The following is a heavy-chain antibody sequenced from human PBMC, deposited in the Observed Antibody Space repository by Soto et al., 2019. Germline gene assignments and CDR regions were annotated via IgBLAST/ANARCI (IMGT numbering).Heavy chain of an antibody. CDR1: GDSVTFGHHY. CDR2: IYYSGST. D-gene: IGHD4-17*01. V-gene: IGHV4-61*01. Sequence: PSETLSLTCIVSGDSVTFGHHYWRWIRQPPGKGLEWIGYIYYSGSTNYNPSLKSRVTISVDTSKNQFSLKLSSVTAADTAVYYCARGPADYGGNSEGVEWGQGTLVTVSS. J-gene: IGHJ4*02. CDR3: ARGPADYGGNSEGVE.